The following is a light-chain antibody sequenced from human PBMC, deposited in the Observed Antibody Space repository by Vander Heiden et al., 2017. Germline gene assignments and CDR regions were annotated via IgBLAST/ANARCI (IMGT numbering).Light chain of an antibody. Sequence: DIVMTQPPDSLAVSLCERATINCKSSQSVLYSSNNKNYLAWYQQKPGQPPKLLIYWASTRESGVPDRFSGSGSGTDFTLTISSLQAEDVAVYYCQQYYSTPLTFGGGTKVEIK. CDR2: WAS. CDR3: QQYYSTPLT. J-gene: IGKJ4*01. V-gene: IGKV4-1*01. CDR1: QSVLYSSNNKNY.